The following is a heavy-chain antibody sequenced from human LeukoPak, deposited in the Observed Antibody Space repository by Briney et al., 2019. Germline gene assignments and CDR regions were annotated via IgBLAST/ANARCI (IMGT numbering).Heavy chain of an antibody. Sequence: GGSLRLSCAVSGLTFNNYAMSWVRQAPGKGLEWVSGISGRGASKYYADSVKGRFTISKDNSKNTLYLQMNSLRAEDTAVYYCAKGVVVAPDVTPFDYWGQGTLVTVSS. D-gene: IGHD2-2*01. CDR2: ISGRGASK. J-gene: IGHJ4*02. CDR3: AKGVVVAPDVTPFDY. V-gene: IGHV3-23*01. CDR1: GLTFNNYA.